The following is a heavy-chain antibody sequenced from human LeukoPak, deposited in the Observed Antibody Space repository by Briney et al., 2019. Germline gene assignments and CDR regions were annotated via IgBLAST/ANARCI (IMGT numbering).Heavy chain of an antibody. D-gene: IGHD5-12*01. CDR1: GFTFSSYA. Sequence: PGGSLRLSCSASGFTFSSYAMHWVRQAPGKGLEYVSAISSNGGSTYYADSVKGRFTISRDNSKNTLYLQMSSLRAEDTAVYCCVKGNSGYVRRYFDYWGQGTLVTVSS. CDR2: ISSNGGST. CDR3: VKGNSGYVRRYFDY. J-gene: IGHJ4*02. V-gene: IGHV3-64D*06.